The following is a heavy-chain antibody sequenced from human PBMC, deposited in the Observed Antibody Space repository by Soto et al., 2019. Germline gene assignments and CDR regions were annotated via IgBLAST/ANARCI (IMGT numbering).Heavy chain of an antibody. CDR1: GGTFSSYR. V-gene: IGHV1-69*13. Sequence: SVKVSCKASGGTFSSYRINWVRQAPGQGPEWMGGIVPIYRTADSAQEFQGRVTITADESARTAYMELRSLKSRDTAVYYCVRDSGAKLSSSWGQGTLVTVSS. J-gene: IGHJ4*02. CDR3: VRDSGAKLSSS. D-gene: IGHD6-13*01. CDR2: IVPIYRTA.